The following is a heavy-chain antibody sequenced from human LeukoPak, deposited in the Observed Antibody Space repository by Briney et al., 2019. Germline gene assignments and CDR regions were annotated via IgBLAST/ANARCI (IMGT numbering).Heavy chain of an antibody. J-gene: IGHJ6*02. V-gene: IGHV1-8*01. Sequence: ASVTVSCKASGYTFTSYDINWVRQAPGQGLEWMGWMNPNSGNTGYAQKFQGRVTMTRNTSISTAYMELSSLRSEDTAVYYCARGRGSSWDEYYYYGMDVWGQGTTVTVSS. CDR1: GYTFTSYD. CDR2: MNPNSGNT. D-gene: IGHD6-13*01. CDR3: ARGRGSSWDEYYYYGMDV.